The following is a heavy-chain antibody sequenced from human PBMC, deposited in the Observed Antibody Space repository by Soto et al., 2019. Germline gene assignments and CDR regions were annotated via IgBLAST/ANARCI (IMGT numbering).Heavy chain of an antibody. CDR1: GFSLTTRVMT. CDR3: TLRQDTSRGPIY. Sequence: YXGPTLVNPTQTLTLTCTVSGFSLTTRVMTLGWIRQPPGKAPEWLALSTQYSPSLQSRLTFTEDTSKNQVVLTMTNMDPVDTATYYCTLRQDTSRGPIYWGQGIMVTVSS. CDR2: ST. D-gene: IGHD6-13*01. V-gene: IGHV2-5*01. J-gene: IGHJ4*02.